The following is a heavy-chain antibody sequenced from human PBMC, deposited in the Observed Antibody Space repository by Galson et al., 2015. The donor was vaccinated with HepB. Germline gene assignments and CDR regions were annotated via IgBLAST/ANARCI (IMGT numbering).Heavy chain of an antibody. J-gene: IGHJ4*02. CDR1: GYTFTNYG. CDR3: AKALLPTKSYFHY. Sequence: SVKVSCKASGYTFTNYGISWLRQAPGQGLEWMAWISTYSANTNFAQKFEGRVSMTTDTSTSTAYMELRSLTFDDTAVYYCAKALLPTKSYFHYWGQGTLVTVSS. V-gene: IGHV1-18*01. CDR2: ISTYSANT. D-gene: IGHD1-26*01.